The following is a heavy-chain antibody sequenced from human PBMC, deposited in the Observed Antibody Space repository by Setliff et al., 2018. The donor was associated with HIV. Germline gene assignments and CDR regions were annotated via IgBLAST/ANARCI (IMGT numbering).Heavy chain of an antibody. CDR2: IIPIFGST. V-gene: IGHV1-69*13. CDR1: GGTFRKYS. Sequence: SVKVSCKASGGTFRKYSISWVRQAPGQGLEWMGGIIPIFGSTTYSQKFQGRLSIAADESKDTAEMQLSSLTSEDTAIYYCARDDHYYDMGSILSDWYFDIWDRGTLVTVSS. CDR3: ARDDHYYDMGSILSDWYFDI. D-gene: IGHD3-22*01. J-gene: IGHJ2*01.